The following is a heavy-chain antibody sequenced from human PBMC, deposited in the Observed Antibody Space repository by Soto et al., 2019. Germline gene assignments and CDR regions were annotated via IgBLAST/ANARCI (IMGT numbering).Heavy chain of an antibody. CDR1: GFTFGDYA. CDR2: IRSKAYGGTT. V-gene: IGHV3-49*03. J-gene: IGHJ4*02. D-gene: IGHD3-22*01. Sequence: GGSLRLSCTAPGFTFGDYAMSWFRQAPGKGLEWVGFIRSKAYGGTTEYAASVKGRFTISRDDSKSIAYLQMNSLKTEDTAVYYCTRAPPSYYYDSSGYFVPFDYWGQGTLVTVSS. CDR3: TRAPPSYYYDSSGYFVPFDY.